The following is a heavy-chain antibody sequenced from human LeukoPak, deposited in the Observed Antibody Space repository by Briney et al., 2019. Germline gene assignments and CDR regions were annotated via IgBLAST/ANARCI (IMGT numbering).Heavy chain of an antibody. CDR2: IYSGDTT. V-gene: IGHV3-66*04. CDR3: ARHADSGNENRAFDV. J-gene: IGHJ3*01. CDR1: GFTVSTNY. D-gene: IGHD1-26*01. Sequence: GGSLRLSCAASGFTVSTNYMSWVRQAPGKGLEWVSVIYSGDTTFYADSVRGKFTISRDNSKNTLYLQMNSLRAEDTAVYYCARHADSGNENRAFDVWGQGTMVTVSS.